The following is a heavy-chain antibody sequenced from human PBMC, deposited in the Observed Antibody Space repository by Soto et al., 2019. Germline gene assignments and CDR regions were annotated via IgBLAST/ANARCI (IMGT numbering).Heavy chain of an antibody. D-gene: IGHD2-21*01. CDR1: GAALNSGNYY. Sequence: PSETLSLTCSVSGAALNSGNYYWSWIRQVPGKGLEWIGHIYVTGAVDYNPSLRDRITISQDTSERQFSLNLRLVTAADTAVYYCARLRIATNNYKWFVHCGQGTLVTVSS. J-gene: IGHJ5*02. CDR3: ARLRIATNNYKWFVH. CDR2: IYVTGAV. V-gene: IGHV4-31*03.